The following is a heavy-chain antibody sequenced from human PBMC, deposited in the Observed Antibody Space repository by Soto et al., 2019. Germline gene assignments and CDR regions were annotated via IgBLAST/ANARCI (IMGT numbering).Heavy chain of an antibody. V-gene: IGHV4-59*01. CDR1: GASLRNYY. CDR3: ARVTSSTWYFDY. D-gene: IGHD6-19*01. Sequence: PSETLSLTCSVSGASLRNYYWTWIRQPPGKGLEWIGYIYYNGNTKYNPSLESRVTFSVDTSTNQFSLSLNSVIAADTAVYSCARVTSSTWYFDYWGPGTLVTVSS. J-gene: IGHJ4*02. CDR2: IYYNGNT.